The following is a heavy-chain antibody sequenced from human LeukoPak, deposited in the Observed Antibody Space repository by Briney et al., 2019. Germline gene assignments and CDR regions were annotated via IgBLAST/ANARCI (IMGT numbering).Heavy chain of an antibody. CDR2: VYSSGTT. CDR1: GAPIPYSGPYY. Sequence: SETLSLTCTVSGAPIPYSGPYYWSWIRPPAGKRLEYLGRVYSSGTTYYNPSLQTRVTVPLDRSRNQCSLSLYSSTAADTAVYYCARGISTTLSHSWFDPWGQGTLVIVSS. D-gene: IGHD1-1*01. CDR3: ARGISTTLSHSWFDP. V-gene: IGHV4-39*07. J-gene: IGHJ5*02.